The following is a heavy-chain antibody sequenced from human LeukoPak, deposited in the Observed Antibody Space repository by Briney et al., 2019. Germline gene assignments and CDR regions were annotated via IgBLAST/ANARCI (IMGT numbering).Heavy chain of an antibody. CDR3: ARQLGYCDSGTCYFEY. V-gene: IGHV3-53*01. CDR1: GFTVSSNY. J-gene: IGHJ4*02. D-gene: IGHD2-15*01. Sequence: GGSLRLSCAASGFTVSSNYMSWVRQAPGKGLEWVSSINGGGSSTSYADSVKGRFTISRDNSKTTLFLQMNSLRAEDTAVYYCARQLGYCDSGTCYFEYWGQGTLVTVSS. CDR2: INGGGSST.